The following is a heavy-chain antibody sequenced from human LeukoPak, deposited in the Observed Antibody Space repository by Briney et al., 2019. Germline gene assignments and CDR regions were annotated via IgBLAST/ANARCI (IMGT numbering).Heavy chain of an antibody. Sequence: GSSVKISFTTSDYTFTSYGITWGRHAPVQGLEWMGWVCTYNGGTDYAHKLQGRVTMTTDTSTSTAYMELRRLRSDDTAVYYCARAGDIVATRFSLNYHYHGTDVWGQGTTVTVSS. CDR3: ARAGDIVATRFSLNYHYHGTDV. CDR2: VCTYNGGT. D-gene: IGHD5-12*01. V-gene: IGHV1-18*01. CDR1: DYTFTSYG. J-gene: IGHJ6*02.